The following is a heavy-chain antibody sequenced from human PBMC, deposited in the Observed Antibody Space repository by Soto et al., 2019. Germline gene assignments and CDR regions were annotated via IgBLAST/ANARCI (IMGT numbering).Heavy chain of an antibody. CDR2: IYPSGRT. CDR3: ARRGTYYFDS. V-gene: IGHV4-30-2*01. J-gene: IGHJ4*02. CDR1: GGSINNGGYS. D-gene: IGHD1-26*01. Sequence: QLQLQESGSGLVKPSQTLNLTCAVSGGSINNGGYSWSWIRQPPGKGLEWTGDIYPSGRTSYNPSLKSRVTISVDRSKNRFFLNVTSVTAADTAVYYCARRGTYYFDSWGQGTLVTVSS.